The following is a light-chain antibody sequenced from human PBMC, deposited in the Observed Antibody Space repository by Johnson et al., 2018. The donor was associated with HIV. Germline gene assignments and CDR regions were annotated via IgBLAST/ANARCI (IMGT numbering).Light chain of an antibody. CDR2: ENN. CDR1: SYNIGNNY. J-gene: IGLJ1*01. Sequence: QSVLTQPPSVSAAPGQKVTISCSGSSYNIGNNYVSWYQQLPGTAPKLLIYENNKRPSGIPDRFSGSQSGTSATLDIPGLQPGDEADYYCGTWDSSLYVLVFGSGTKVTVL. V-gene: IGLV1-51*02. CDR3: GTWDSSLYVLV.